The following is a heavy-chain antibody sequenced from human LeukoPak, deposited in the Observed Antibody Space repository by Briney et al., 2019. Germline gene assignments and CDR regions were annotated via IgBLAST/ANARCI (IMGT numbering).Heavy chain of an antibody. CDR1: GGSISSYY. J-gene: IGHJ3*02. CDR2: IYYSGST. D-gene: IGHD3-22*01. CDR3: TGFNRFGSGSSWAFDI. Sequence: PSETLSLTCTVSGGSISSYYWSWIRQPPGKGLEWIGYIYYSGSTNYNPSLKSRVTISVDTSKNQFSLKLSSVTAADTAVYYCTGFNRFGSGSSWAFDIWGQGTMVTVFS. V-gene: IGHV4-59*01.